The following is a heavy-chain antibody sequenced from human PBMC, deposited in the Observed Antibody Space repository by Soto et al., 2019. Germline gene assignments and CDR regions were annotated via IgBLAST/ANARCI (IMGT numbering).Heavy chain of an antibody. V-gene: IGHV3-30*18. J-gene: IGHJ3*02. CDR1: GFTFSSYG. D-gene: IGHD3-22*01. CDR3: AKGPWVTMIVVGGSPFDI. CDR2: ISYDGSNK. Sequence: QVQLVESGGGVVQPGRSLRLSCAASGFTFSSYGMHWVRQAPGKGLEWVAVISYDGSNKYYADSVKGRFTISRDNSKNTLYLQMNSLRAEDTAVYYCAKGPWVTMIVVGGSPFDICGQGKMVTVSS.